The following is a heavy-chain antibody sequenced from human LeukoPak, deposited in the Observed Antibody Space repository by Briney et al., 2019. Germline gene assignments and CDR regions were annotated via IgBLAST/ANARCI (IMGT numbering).Heavy chain of an antibody. J-gene: IGHJ4*02. CDR1: GFPANTYA. V-gene: IGHV3-30*04. D-gene: IGHD4-17*01. Sequence: GGSLRLSCAASGFPANTYAFHWVRQATGEGLEWVAVISYDGRNKNYAESVKGRFTISRDNSNNTLYLQMDSLRVEDTAVYYCARDWGDYRDYVGNYWGQGTRVTVSS. CDR2: ISYDGRNK. CDR3: ARDWGDYRDYVGNY.